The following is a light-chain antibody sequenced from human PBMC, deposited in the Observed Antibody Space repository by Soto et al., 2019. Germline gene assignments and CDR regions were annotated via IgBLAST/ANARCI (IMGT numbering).Light chain of an antibody. CDR1: QSVSSY. J-gene: IGKJ5*01. V-gene: IGKV3-11*01. Sequence: EIVLTQSPATLSLSPGERSTLSCMASQSVSSYLAWYQQKPGQAPRLLIYDASNRATGIPARFSGSGSGTDFTLTISSLEPEDFAVYYRQPRMNWPLTVGQGTRLEIK. CDR3: QPRMNWPLT. CDR2: DAS.